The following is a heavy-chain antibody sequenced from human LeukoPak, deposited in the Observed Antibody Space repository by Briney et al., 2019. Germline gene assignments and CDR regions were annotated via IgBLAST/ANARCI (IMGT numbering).Heavy chain of an antibody. CDR2: IYYSGST. V-gene: IGHV4-39*07. D-gene: IGHD1-14*01. Sequence: SETLSLTCTVSGGAISSSIYYWGWIRQPPRKGLAWIGSIYYSGSTYYNPSLKSRVTISVDTSKNQFSLKLSSVTAADTAVYYCARVPEPQGWFDPWGQGTLVTVSS. CDR3: ARVPEPQGWFDP. CDR1: GGAISSSIYY. J-gene: IGHJ5*02.